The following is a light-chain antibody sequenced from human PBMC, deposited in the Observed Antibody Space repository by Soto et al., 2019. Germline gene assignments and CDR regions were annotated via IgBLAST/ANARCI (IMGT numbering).Light chain of an antibody. CDR3: QQRFSIPFT. CDR2: GAS. Sequence: VSPGERATLSCRASQSVSSNLAWYQQKPGQAPRLLIYGASTRATGIPARFSGSWSGTDFNLNISDLRPEDFATYDCQQRFSIPFTFGPGTKVDIK. CDR1: QSVSSN. J-gene: IGKJ3*01. V-gene: IGKV3-15*01.